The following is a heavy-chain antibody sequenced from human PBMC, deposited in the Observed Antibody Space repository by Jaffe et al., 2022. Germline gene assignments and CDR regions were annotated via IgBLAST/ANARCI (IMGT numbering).Heavy chain of an antibody. Sequence: QVQLVQSGAEVKKPGSSVKVSCKASGGTFSSYAISWVRQAPGQGLEWMGGIIPIFGTANYAQKFQGRVTITTDESTSTAYMELSSLRSEDTAVYYCARVRRAMVTRGLDRVAVTQPPTAYYFDYWGQGTLVTVSS. CDR2: IIPIFGTA. CDR3: ARVRRAMVTRGLDRVAVTQPPTAYYFDY. V-gene: IGHV1-69*05. CDR1: GGTFSSYA. J-gene: IGHJ4*02. D-gene: IGHD5-18*01.